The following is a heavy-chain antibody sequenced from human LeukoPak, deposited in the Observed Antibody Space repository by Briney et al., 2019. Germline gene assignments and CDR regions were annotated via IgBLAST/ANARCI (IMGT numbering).Heavy chain of an antibody. CDR1: GGTFSSHA. V-gene: IGHV1-69*13. CDR2: IIPIFGTA. D-gene: IGHD2-15*01. CDR3: ARGYCSGGSCPTGFDY. Sequence: ASVKVSCKASGGTFSSHAISWVRQAPGQGLEWMGGIIPIFGTANYAQKFQGRVTITADESTSTAYMELSSLRSEDTAVYYCARGYCSGGSCPTGFDYWGQGTLVTVSS. J-gene: IGHJ4*02.